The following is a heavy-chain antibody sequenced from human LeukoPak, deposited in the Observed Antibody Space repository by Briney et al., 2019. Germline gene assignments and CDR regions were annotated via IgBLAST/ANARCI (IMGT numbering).Heavy chain of an antibody. D-gene: IGHD6-19*01. V-gene: IGHV4-4*07. CDR3: ARHGGGSRRQWLGATQFDY. CDR2: IYTSGNT. J-gene: IGHJ4*02. CDR1: GGSISGYY. Sequence: SETLSLTCTVSGGSISGYYWSWIRQPAGRGLEWIGRIYTSGNTNYNPSLKSRVTMSVDTSKNQFSLKLSSVTAADTAVYYCARHGGGSRRQWLGATQFDYWGQGTLVTVSS.